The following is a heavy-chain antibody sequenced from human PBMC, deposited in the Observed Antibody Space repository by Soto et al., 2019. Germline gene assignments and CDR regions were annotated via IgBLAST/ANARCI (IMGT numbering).Heavy chain of an antibody. CDR3: ARAPIGYYYGSGSYYNVDYYYYGMDV. J-gene: IGHJ6*02. V-gene: IGHV1-2*02. CDR1: GYTFTGYY. D-gene: IGHD3-10*01. CDR2: INPNSGGT. Sequence: RASVKVSCKASGYTFTGYYMHWVRQAPGQGLEWMGWINPNSGGTNYAQKFQGRVTMTRDTSISTAYMELSRLRSDDTAVYYCARAPIGYYYGSGSYYNVDYYYYGMDVWGQGTTVTVSS.